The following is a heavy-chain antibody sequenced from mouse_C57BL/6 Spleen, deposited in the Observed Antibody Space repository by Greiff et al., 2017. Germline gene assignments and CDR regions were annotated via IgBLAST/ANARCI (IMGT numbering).Heavy chain of an antibody. Sequence: VQLQQSVPELVRPGASVKLSCTASGFNIKNTYMHWVKQRPEQGLEWIGRIYPANGNTKYDPKFQGKATITADTSSNTAYLQLSSLTSEDAAIYYCARPGQATWTWFGYWGQGTLVTVSA. D-gene: IGHD3-2*02. V-gene: IGHV14-3*01. CDR3: ARPGQATWTWFGY. CDR1: GFNIKNTY. CDR2: IYPANGNT. J-gene: IGHJ3*01.